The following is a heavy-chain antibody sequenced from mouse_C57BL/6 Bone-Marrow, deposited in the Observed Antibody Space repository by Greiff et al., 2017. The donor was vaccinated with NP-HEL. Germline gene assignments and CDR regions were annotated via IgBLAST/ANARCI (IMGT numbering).Heavy chain of an antibody. CDR2: ISYDGSN. CDR3: ARDPPYYEYFDV. J-gene: IGHJ1*03. V-gene: IGHV3-6*01. Sequence: ESGPGLVKPSQSLSLTCSVTGYSITSGYYWNWIRQFPGNKLEWMGYISYDGSNNYNPSLKNRISITRDTSKNQFFLKLNSVTTEDTATYYCARDPPYYEYFDVWGTGTTVTVSS. CDR1: GYSITSGYY. D-gene: IGHD1-1*01.